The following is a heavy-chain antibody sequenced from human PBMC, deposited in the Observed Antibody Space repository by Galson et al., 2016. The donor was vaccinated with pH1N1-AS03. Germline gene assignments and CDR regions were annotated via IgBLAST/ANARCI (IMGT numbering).Heavy chain of an antibody. CDR3: ARMRYGDYAGWFDP. CDR1: GFSLSTSGMC. Sequence: PALVKPTQTLTLTCTFSGFSLSTSGMCVSWIRQPPGKALEWLALIDWDDDKYYSTSLKTRLTISKDTSKNQVVLTMTNMDPVDTATYYCARMRYGDYAGWFDPWGQGTLVTVSS. CDR2: IDWDDDK. J-gene: IGHJ5*02. V-gene: IGHV2-70*01. D-gene: IGHD4-17*01.